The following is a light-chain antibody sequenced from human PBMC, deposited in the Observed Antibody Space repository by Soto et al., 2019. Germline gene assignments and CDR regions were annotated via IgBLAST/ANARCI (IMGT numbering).Light chain of an antibody. CDR3: QTWGSGIRV. J-gene: IGLJ3*02. CDR1: SGDSSYS. CDR2: INSDGSH. V-gene: IGLV4-69*01. Sequence: QSVLTQSPSASASLGASVKLTCTLSSGDSSYSIAWHQQRSEKGPRYLMKINSDGSHSKGDGIPDRFSGSSSGADRYLIISSLHSEDEADYYCQTWGSGIRVFGGGTKLTVL.